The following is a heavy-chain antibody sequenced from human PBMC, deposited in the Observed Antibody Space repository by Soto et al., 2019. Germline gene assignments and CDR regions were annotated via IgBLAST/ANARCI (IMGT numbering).Heavy chain of an antibody. D-gene: IGHD1-26*01. CDR2: IIPLAGTG. CDR3: AREGCSGSYYPN. CDR1: GGSLSNYV. V-gene: IGHV1-69*01. J-gene: IGHJ1*01. Sequence: QVQLVQSGAEVQKPGSSVKVSCKASGGSLSNYVITWVRQAPGQGLEYMGGIIPLAGTGNYAQKFQGRVTNTADESTSTAYLELRSLRSEDTAVYYCAREGCSGSYYPNWGQGTLVNVSS.